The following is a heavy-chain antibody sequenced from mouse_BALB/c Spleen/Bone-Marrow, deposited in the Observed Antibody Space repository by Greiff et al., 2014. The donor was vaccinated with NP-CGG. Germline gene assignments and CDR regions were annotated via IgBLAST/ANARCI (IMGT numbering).Heavy chain of an antibody. D-gene: IGHD1-1*02. CDR3: ARRRTFITSVVDYFDV. CDR2: IYPEDGDT. V-gene: IGHV1-82*01. Sequence: VQLQQSGPELVKPGAPVKISCRASGYVFSSSWMNWVKQRPGQGLEWIGRIYPEDGDTNYNGKFKDKATLTADKSSSTAYMQISSLTSVDSAVYFCARRRTFITSVVDYFDVWGAGTTVTVSS. J-gene: IGHJ1*01. CDR1: GYVFSSSW.